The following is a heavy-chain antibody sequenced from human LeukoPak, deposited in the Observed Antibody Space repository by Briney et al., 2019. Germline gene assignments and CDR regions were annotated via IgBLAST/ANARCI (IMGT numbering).Heavy chain of an antibody. V-gene: IGHV1-18*01. D-gene: IGHD3-22*01. CDR1: GYTFTNYG. CDR2: INVYNGKT. Sequence: GASVKVSCKASGYTFTNYGISWVRQAPGQGLEWMSWINVYNGKTYNAQNFQGRVTMTTDTSTSTAYMELRNLRSDDSAVYYCARDQGYYYDSTGYVFDSWGQGTQVTVSS. J-gene: IGHJ4*02. CDR3: ARDQGYYYDSTGYVFDS.